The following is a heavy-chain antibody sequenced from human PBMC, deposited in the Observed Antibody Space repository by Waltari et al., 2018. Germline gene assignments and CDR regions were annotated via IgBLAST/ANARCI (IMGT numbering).Heavy chain of an antibody. CDR2: IYGSSGRT. D-gene: IGHD4-4*01. V-gene: IGHV4-38-2*01. Sequence: QVQLQESGPGLVKPSETLSLTCAVSGGSISGGYDWSWIRQPPGKGLEWIGYIYGSSGRTNYNPSLKNRVTISKDTSKNQFSLKLSSVTAADTAVYYCARHGVTTPFDYWGQGVLVTVSS. J-gene: IGHJ4*02. CDR3: ARHGVTTPFDY. CDR1: GGSISGGYD.